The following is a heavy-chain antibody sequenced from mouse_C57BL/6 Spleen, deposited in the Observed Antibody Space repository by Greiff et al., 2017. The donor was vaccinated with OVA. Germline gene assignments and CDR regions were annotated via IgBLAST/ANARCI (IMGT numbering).Heavy chain of an antibody. J-gene: IGHJ4*01. CDR3: ARSSGTYSLDY. D-gene: IGHD3-3*01. Sequence: QVQLQQPGAELVRPGSSVKLSCKASGYTFTSYWMHWVKQRPIQGLEWIGNIDPSDSETHYNQKFKDKATLTVDKSSSTAYMQLSSLTSEDSAVDYCARSSGTYSLDYWGQGTSVTVSS. CDR2: IDPSDSET. V-gene: IGHV1-52*01. CDR1: GYTFTSYW.